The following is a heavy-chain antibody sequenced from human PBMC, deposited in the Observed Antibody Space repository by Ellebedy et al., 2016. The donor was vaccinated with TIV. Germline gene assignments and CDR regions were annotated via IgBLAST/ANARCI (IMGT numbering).Heavy chain of an antibody. V-gene: IGHV3-33*01. CDR1: GFTFSSYG. Sequence: GESLKISXAASGFTFSSYGMYWVRQAPGKGLEWVAVIWYDGSNKYYADSVKGRFTISRDNSKNTLYLQMNSLRAEDTAVYYCARSPSNIAAAGSDYWGQGTLVTVSS. CDR2: IWYDGSNK. J-gene: IGHJ4*02. D-gene: IGHD6-13*01. CDR3: ARSPSNIAAAGSDY.